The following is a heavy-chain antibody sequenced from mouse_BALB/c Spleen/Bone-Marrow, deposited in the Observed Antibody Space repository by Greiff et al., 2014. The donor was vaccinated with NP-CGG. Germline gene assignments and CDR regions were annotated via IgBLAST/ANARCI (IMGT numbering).Heavy chain of an antibody. V-gene: IGHV14-3*02. J-gene: IGHJ3*01. CDR1: GFNIKDTY. Sequence: VQLQQPGAELVKPGASVKLSCTASGFNIKDTYMHWVKQRPEQGLEWIGRIDPANGNTKYDPKFQGKATITADTSSNTAYLQLSSLPSEDTAVYYCAGSGGYGNYLAWFAYWGQGTLVTVSA. CDR3: AGSGGYGNYLAWFAY. D-gene: IGHD2-10*02. CDR2: IDPANGNT.